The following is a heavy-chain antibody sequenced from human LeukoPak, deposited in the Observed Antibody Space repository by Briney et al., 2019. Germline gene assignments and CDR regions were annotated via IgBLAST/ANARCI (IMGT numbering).Heavy chain of an antibody. J-gene: IGHJ4*02. CDR3: AHSLNTFDWILYYFNY. CDR2: IYWDDDK. D-gene: IGHD3-9*01. Sequence: SGPTLVKPTQTLTLTCAISGVSLRKSGVGVGWIRQPPGKALEWLALIYWDDDKRYSPSLKNRLTITKDDSKNQVVLTMTNMDPVDTATYYCAHSLNTFDWILYYFNYWGQGTLVTVSS. V-gene: IGHV2-5*02. CDR1: GVSLRKSGVG.